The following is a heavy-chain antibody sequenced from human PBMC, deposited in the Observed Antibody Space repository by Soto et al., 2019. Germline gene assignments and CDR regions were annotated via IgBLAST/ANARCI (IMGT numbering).Heavy chain of an antibody. CDR1: GFTFRSYW. Sequence: GFTFRSYWMHWVRQAPGKGLVWVSRISPDGSITNYADSVKGRFTISRDNAKNTLFLQMNSLRAEDTAVYYCTREVATVPDYWGQGTLVTVS. D-gene: IGHD6-13*01. J-gene: IGHJ4*02. CDR3: TREVATVPDY. V-gene: IGHV3-74*01. CDR2: ISPDGSIT.